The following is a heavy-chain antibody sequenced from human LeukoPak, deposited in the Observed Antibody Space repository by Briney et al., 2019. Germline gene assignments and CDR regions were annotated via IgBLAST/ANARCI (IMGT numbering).Heavy chain of an antibody. CDR3: ARRRGYWNDADY. D-gene: IGHD1-1*01. Sequence: HGESLQISCKGSGFSFTSYWIGWVRQLPGKGLEWMGIIYPGDSDTRYSPSFQGQVTISADKSISTAYLQWRRMKDTDASMYYSARRRGYWNDADYWGQRTLVTVSS. CDR2: IYPGDSDT. CDR1: GFSFTSYW. V-gene: IGHV5-51*01. J-gene: IGHJ4*02.